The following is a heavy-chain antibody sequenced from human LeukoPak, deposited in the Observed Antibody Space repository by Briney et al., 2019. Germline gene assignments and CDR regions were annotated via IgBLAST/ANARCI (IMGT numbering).Heavy chain of an antibody. J-gene: IGHJ5*02. CDR3: ARDVAALVEVVPAVIGGWFDP. Sequence: SETLSLTCAVSGYSISSGYYWGWIRPPPEKGLEWIGSIYHSGSTYYNPSLKSRVTISVDTSKNQFSLKLSSVTAADTAVYYCARDVAALVEVVPAVIGGWFDPWGQGTLVTVSS. V-gene: IGHV4-38-2*02. CDR2: IYHSGST. CDR1: GYSISSGYY. D-gene: IGHD2-2*01.